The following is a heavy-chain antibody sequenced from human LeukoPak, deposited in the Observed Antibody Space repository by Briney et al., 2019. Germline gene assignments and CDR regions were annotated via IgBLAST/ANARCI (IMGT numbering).Heavy chain of an antibody. J-gene: IGHJ4*02. D-gene: IGHD2-2*01. Sequence: GGSLRLSCAASGFTFSDYYMSWIRQAPGKGLEWVSYISSRGSTIYYADSVKGRFTISRGNAKNSLYLQMNSLRAEDTAVYYCARDAYCSSTSCYGDYWGQGTLVTVSS. V-gene: IGHV3-11*01. CDR1: GFTFSDYY. CDR2: ISSRGSTI. CDR3: ARDAYCSSTSCYGDY.